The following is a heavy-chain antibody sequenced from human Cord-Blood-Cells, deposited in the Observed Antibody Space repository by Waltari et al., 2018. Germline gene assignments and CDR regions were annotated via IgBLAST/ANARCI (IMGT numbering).Heavy chain of an antibody. Sequence: QVQLVQSGAEVKKPGSSVKVSCKASGGTFSSYAISWVRQAPGQGLEWMGGTIPIFGTANYAQKFQGRVTITADESTSTAYMELSSLRSEDTAVYYCARPGGFGELYYYYYMDVWGKGTTVTVSS. D-gene: IGHD3-10*01. CDR2: TIPIFGTA. J-gene: IGHJ6*03. CDR1: GGTFSSYA. CDR3: ARPGGFGELYYYYYMDV. V-gene: IGHV1-69*01.